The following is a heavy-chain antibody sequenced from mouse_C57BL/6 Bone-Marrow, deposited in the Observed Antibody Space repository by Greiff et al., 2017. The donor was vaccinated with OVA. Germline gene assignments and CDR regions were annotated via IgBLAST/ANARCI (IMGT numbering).Heavy chain of an antibody. V-gene: IGHV1-81*01. CDR3: ARSGLRRYFDY. D-gene: IGHD2-4*01. Sequence: VQLQQSGAELARPGASVKLSCKASGYTFTSYGISWVKQRTGQGLEWIGEIGPGSGSTYYNEKFKGKATLTADKSSSTAYMQLSSLTSEDSAVYFCARSGLRRYFDYWGQGTTLTVSS. CDR1: GYTFTSYG. J-gene: IGHJ2*01. CDR2: IGPGSGST.